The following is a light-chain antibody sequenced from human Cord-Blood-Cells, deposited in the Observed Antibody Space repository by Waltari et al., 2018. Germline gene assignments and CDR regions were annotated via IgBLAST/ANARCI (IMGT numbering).Light chain of an antibody. Sequence: QSVLTQPPSASGTTGQRVTISCSGSSSNIGSNTVNWYQQLPGTAPKRPIYSNNQRPAGVPDRCAGSKSGTSASLAISGLQSEDEADYYCAAWDDSLNGPVFGGGTKLTVL. V-gene: IGLV1-44*01. CDR3: AAWDDSLNGPV. J-gene: IGLJ3*02. CDR2: SNN. CDR1: SSNIGSNT.